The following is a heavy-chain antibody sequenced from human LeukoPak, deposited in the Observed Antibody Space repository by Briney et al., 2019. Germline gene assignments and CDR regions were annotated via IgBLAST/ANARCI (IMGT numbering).Heavy chain of an antibody. CDR2: ISSSSSYI. Sequence: GGSLRPSCAASGFTFSSYSMNWVRQAPGKGLEWVSSISSSSSYIYYADSVKGRFTISRDNAKNSLYLQMNSLRAEDTAVYYCARGRMVRGVSFDYWGQGTLVTVSS. CDR1: GFTFSSYS. D-gene: IGHD3-10*01. J-gene: IGHJ4*02. V-gene: IGHV3-21*01. CDR3: ARGRMVRGVSFDY.